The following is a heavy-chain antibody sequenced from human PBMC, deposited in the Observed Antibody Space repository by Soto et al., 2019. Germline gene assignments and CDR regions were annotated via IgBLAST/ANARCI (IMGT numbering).Heavy chain of an antibody. Sequence: EVQLVESGGGLVKPGGSLRVSCAASGFTFSAYSLNWVRQAPGKGLEWVASISSTGTYIYYADSVEGRFTISRDNAKNSLHLQMASLRAEDTAVYYCAIGASSDSSTWVDYWGQGTLVIFSS. CDR2: ISSTGTYI. D-gene: IGHD3-22*01. V-gene: IGHV3-21*01. J-gene: IGHJ4*02. CDR3: AIGASSDSSTWVDY. CDR1: GFTFSAYS.